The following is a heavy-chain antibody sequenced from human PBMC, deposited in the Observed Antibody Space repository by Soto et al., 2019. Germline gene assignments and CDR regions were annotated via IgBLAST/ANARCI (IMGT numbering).Heavy chain of an antibody. J-gene: IGHJ4*02. V-gene: IGHV1-18*01. Sequence: DSVKVYCKASGYTFTSYYISGVRQAPGQGLEWMGWISAYNGNTNYAQKLQGRVTMTTDTSTSTAYMELRSLRSDDTAVYYCARDAPPEDYWGQGTLVTVSS. CDR1: GYTFTSYY. CDR3: ARDAPPEDY. CDR2: ISAYNGNT.